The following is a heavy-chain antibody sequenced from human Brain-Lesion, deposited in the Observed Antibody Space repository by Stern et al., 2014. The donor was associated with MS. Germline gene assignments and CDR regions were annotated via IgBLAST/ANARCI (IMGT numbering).Heavy chain of an antibody. V-gene: IGHV4-30-4*01. Sequence: QVQLGQSGPGLVKPSETLSLTCNVSGYSISSGDNHWSWIRQSPGKGLEWIGYIHYIGSTFYNPFPNSPATISVDTSQNQFSLRLSSVTAADTAVYYCARGESGRYYYYFDYWGQGTLVTVSS. CDR3: ARGESGRYYYYFDY. CDR2: IHYIGST. J-gene: IGHJ4*02. D-gene: IGHD3-22*01. CDR1: GYSISSGDNH.